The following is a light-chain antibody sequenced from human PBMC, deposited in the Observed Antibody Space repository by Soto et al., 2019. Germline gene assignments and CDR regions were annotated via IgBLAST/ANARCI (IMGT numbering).Light chain of an antibody. CDR1: SGSVSTNYY. J-gene: IGLJ7*01. CDR2: NTN. V-gene: IGLV8-61*01. Sequence: QTVVTQEPSFSVSPGGTVTLTCGLSSGSVSTNYYPSWYQQTPGQAPRTLIFNTNTRSSGVPDRFSGSILGNKAALTITGAQADDESDYYWVLSVGSGVAVFGGGTQLTVL. CDR3: VLSVGSGVAV.